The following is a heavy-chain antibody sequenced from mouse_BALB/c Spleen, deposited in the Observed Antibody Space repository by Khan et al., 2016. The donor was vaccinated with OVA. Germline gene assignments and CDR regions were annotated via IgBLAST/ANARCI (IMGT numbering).Heavy chain of an antibody. V-gene: IGHV3-2*02. J-gene: IGHJ2*01. CDR1: GYSITTDYA. CDR2: ISYSGNT. CDR3: ARVYGVDFDY. Sequence: VQLKESGPGLVKPSQSLSLTCTVTGYSITTDYAWNWIRQFPGNKLEWMGYISYSGNTKYNPSLKSRISITRDTSKNQFFLQLKSVTTEDTARYYCARVYGVDFDYWGQGTTLTVSS. D-gene: IGHD1-1*01.